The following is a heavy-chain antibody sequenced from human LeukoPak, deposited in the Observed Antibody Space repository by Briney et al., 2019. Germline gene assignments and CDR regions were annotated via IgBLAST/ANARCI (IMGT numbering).Heavy chain of an antibody. Sequence: GESLKISCXGSGYSFTCYWIGWVRQMSGKGLEWMRIIYPGDSDTRYSPSFQGQVTISADKSISTAYLQWSSLKASDTAMYYCARQNYDFWSGYDYYYYMDVWGKGTTVTVSS. J-gene: IGHJ6*03. V-gene: IGHV5-51*01. D-gene: IGHD3-3*01. CDR1: GYSFTCYW. CDR3: ARQNYDFWSGYDYYYYMDV. CDR2: IYPGDSDT.